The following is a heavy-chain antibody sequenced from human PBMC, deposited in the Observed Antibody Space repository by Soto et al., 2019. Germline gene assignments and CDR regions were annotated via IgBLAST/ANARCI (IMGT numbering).Heavy chain of an antibody. D-gene: IGHD6-19*01. J-gene: IGHJ4*01. CDR1: GFTFSQEW. Sequence: EVQLVESGGGLVKPGGSLRLSCAASGFTFSQEWMSWVRQAPGKGLEWVGRIKSKVHGGTTDYAAPVKDRFIISRDDSRNTLYLQMNSLKTDDTAVYYCTTIIAVPGTDYWGHGTLVTVSS. CDR3: TTIIAVPGTDY. V-gene: IGHV3-15*01. CDR2: IKSKVHGGTT.